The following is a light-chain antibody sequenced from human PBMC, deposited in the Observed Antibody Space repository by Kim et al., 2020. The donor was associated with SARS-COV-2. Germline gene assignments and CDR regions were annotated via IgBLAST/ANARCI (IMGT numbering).Light chain of an antibody. J-gene: IGLJ1*01. CDR3: FSYAGTATYV. V-gene: IGLV2-23*01. CDR1: SSTVGNYDF. CDR2: EGT. Sequence: QSALTQPASVSGSPGQSITISCTGTSSTVGNYDFVSCYQHHPGKAPKLIIYEGTKRPPGVSNRFSGSKSGNTASLTISGLQAEDEADYFCFSYAGTATYVFGAGTKVTVL.